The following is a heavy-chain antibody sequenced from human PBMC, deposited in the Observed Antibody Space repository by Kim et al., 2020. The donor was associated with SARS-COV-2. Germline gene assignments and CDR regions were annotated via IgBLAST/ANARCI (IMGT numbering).Heavy chain of an antibody. CDR1: GGSFSGYY. Sequence: SETLSLTCAVYGGSFSGYYWSWIRQPPGKGLEWIGEINHSGSTNYNPSLKSRVTISVDTSKNQFSLKLSSVTAADTAVYYCARATADGSGWYQVLYFDYWGQGTLVTVSS. CDR3: ARATADGSGWYQVLYFDY. V-gene: IGHV4-34*01. CDR2: INHSGST. J-gene: IGHJ4*02. D-gene: IGHD6-19*01.